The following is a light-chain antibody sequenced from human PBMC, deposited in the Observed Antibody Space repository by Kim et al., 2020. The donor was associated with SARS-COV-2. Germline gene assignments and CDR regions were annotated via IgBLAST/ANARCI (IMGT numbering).Light chain of an antibody. CDR3: QQYYSAPVS. CDR1: QSVLYSSNNQNY. CDR2: WAS. Sequence: ATINCKSSQSVLYSSNNQNYLAWYQQKPGQTPKLLIYWASTRDSGVPDRFSGSGSGTDFTLTISSLQAEDAAVYYCQQYYSAPVSFGGGTKVEIK. J-gene: IGKJ4*01. V-gene: IGKV4-1*01.